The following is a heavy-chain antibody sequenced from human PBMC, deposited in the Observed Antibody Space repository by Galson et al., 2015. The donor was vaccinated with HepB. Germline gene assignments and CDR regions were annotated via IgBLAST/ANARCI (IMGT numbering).Heavy chain of an antibody. Sequence: SLRLSCAASGFTFSSYGMHWVRQAPGKGLEWVAVIWYDGSNKYYADSVKGRFTISRDNSKNTLYLQMNSLRAEDTAVYYLARDFRPGGGSSFHSKPWARGPLVTVPP. CDR3: ARDFRPGGGSSFHSKP. CDR1: GFTFSSYG. D-gene: IGHD2-15*01. CDR2: IWYDGSNK. V-gene: IGHV3-33*01. J-gene: IGHJ1*01.